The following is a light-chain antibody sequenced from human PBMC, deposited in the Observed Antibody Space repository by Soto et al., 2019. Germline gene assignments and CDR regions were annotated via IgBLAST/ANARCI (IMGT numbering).Light chain of an antibody. J-gene: IGLJ1*01. V-gene: IGLV2-14*03. CDR3: SSFTGPTTLDV. Sequence: QSALTQPASVSGSPGQSVTISCTGTSSDVGAYKYVSWYQKHPGKAPKLMIYGVSNRPSGVSNRFSGSKSGNTASLTISVLQPEDEADYYCSSFTGPTTLDVFGTGTKVTVL. CDR1: SSDVGAYKY. CDR2: GVS.